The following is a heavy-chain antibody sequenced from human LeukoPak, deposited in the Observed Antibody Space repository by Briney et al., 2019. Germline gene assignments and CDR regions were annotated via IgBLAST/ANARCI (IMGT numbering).Heavy chain of an antibody. CDR3: ARVVPTVTPV. CDR1: GFTFNRYW. J-gene: IGHJ4*02. Sequence: GGSLRLSCAASGFTFNRYWMSWVRQAPGKGLEWVANIKQDGSETYYVDSVKGRFTISRDNAKNSLYLQMNSLRAEDTAVYYCARVVPTVTPVWGQGTLVTVSS. D-gene: IGHD4-17*01. CDR2: IKQDGSET. V-gene: IGHV3-7*04.